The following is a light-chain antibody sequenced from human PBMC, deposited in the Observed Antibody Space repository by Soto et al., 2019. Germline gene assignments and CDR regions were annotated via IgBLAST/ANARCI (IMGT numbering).Light chain of an antibody. CDR1: QSVASSF. V-gene: IGKV3-20*01. Sequence: EIVLTQSPGTLSLSPGARATLSCRASQSVASSFIAWFQQKPGQPPRLLIYTASSRAPGIPDRFTASGSGPDFTLTISRLEPEDFAVYYCHKYGPSPLTFGGGTKVEI. CDR2: TAS. J-gene: IGKJ4*01. CDR3: HKYGPSPLT.